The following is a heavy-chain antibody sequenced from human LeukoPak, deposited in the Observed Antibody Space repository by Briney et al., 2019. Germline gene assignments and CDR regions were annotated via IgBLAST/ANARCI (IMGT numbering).Heavy chain of an antibody. D-gene: IGHD5-18*01. V-gene: IGHV3-74*01. Sequence: GSLXLSCAASGFTFSSYWMHWVRQAPGKGLVWVSRINSDGSSTIYADSVKGRFTISRDNAKNTLYLQMNSLRAEDTAVYYXARAKRGYSYGYYHYFDYWGQGTLVTVSS. J-gene: IGHJ4*02. CDR2: INSDGSST. CDR3: ARAKRGYSYGYYHYFDY. CDR1: GFTFSSYW.